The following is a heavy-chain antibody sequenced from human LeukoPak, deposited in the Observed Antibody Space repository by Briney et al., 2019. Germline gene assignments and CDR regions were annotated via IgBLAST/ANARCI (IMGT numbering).Heavy chain of an antibody. D-gene: IGHD1-26*01. V-gene: IGHV4-34*01. Sequence: SETLSLTCAVYGGSFSGYYWSWIRQPPGNGLEWIGEINHNGSTNYNPSLKSRVTISVDTSKNQFSLKLSSVTAADTAVYYCAREVGASNLQPYFDYWGQGTLVTVSS. J-gene: IGHJ4*02. CDR3: AREVGASNLQPYFDY. CDR2: INHNGST. CDR1: GGSFSGYY.